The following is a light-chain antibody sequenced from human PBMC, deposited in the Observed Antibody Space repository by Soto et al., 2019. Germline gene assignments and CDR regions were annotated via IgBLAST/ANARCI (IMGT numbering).Light chain of an antibody. CDR2: GAS. CDR1: QSVSSSY. J-gene: IGKJ4*01. CDR3: QQYGSSPLT. Sequence: EIVLTQSPGTLSLSPGERATLSCRASQSVSSSYLAWYQQKPGQAPRLLIYGASSRATGIPDRFSGSGSGTDFPLTISRLEPEDFAVYYCQQYGSSPLTFGGGTMVEIK. V-gene: IGKV3-20*01.